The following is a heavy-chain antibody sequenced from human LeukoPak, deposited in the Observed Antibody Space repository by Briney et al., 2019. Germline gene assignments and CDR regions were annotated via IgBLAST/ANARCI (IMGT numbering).Heavy chain of an antibody. J-gene: IGHJ4*02. CDR1: GGSFSNYY. D-gene: IGHD5-18*01. V-gene: IGHV4-34*01. Sequence: SETLSLTCAVYGGSFSNYYWAWIRQPPGKGLEWIGEINHSGSTNYNPSLKSRVTISVDTSKNQFSLKLSSVTAADTAVYYCAVTRAYSYGRIDYWGQGTLVTVSS. CDR2: INHSGST. CDR3: AVTRAYSYGRIDY.